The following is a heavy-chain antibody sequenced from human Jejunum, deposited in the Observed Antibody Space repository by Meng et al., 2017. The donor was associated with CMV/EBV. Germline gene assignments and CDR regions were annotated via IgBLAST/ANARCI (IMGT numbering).Heavy chain of an antibody. J-gene: IGHJ4*02. V-gene: IGHV3-66*03. CDR2: IHDSGKI. Sequence: SLKISWAASGFPVSNNYMNWVRQAPGKGLEWVSVIHDSGKIYYADSVKGRFIISRDHSKNTLYLEMNSLRVEDTALYYCARGAFDWGQGTLVTVSS. CDR3: ARGAFD. D-gene: IGHD2/OR15-2a*01. CDR1: GFPVSNNY.